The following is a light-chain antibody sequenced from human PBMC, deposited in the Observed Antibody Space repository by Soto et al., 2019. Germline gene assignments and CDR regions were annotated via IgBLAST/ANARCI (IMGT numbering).Light chain of an antibody. CDR2: LDRSGSY. CDR1: SGHNTYI. J-gene: IGLJ3*02. Sequence: QTVVTQSSSASASLGSSVKLTCILSSGHNTYIIAWHQQQPGKAPRFLMTLDRSGSYNRGSGVPDRFSGSSSGADRYLTISNLQFEDEGDYCETWYSNTHKVFGGGTQLTVL. CDR3: ETWYSNTHKV. V-gene: IGLV4-60*02.